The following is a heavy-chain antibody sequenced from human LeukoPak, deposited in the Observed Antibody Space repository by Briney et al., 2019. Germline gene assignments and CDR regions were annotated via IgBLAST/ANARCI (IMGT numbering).Heavy chain of an antibody. Sequence: ASVKFSCKASGYTFTSYGISWVRQAPGQGLEWIGWISAYNGNTNYAQKLQGRVTMTTDTSTSTAYMELRSLRSDDTAVYYCARDKDCSSTSCSFDYWGQGTLVTVSS. V-gene: IGHV1-18*01. CDR2: ISAYNGNT. D-gene: IGHD2-2*01. J-gene: IGHJ4*02. CDR3: ARDKDCSSTSCSFDY. CDR1: GYTFTSYG.